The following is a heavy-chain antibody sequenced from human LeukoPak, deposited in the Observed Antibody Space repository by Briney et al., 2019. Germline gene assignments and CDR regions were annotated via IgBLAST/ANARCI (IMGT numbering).Heavy chain of an antibody. V-gene: IGHV3-30*02. CDR3: TKAKGQSWLFSHY. J-gene: IGHJ4*02. D-gene: IGHD3-22*01. CDR2: IQYDGSNK. Sequence: GGSLRLSCAASGFTVSSNYMSWVHQAPGKGLEWVAFIQYDGSNKYYADSVKGRFTVSRDNSKSTVSLQMNDLRGEDTAVYYCTKAKGQSWLFSHYWGRGTLVTVSS. CDR1: GFTVSSNY.